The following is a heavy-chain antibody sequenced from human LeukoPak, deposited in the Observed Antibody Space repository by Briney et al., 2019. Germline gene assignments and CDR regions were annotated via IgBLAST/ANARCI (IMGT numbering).Heavy chain of an antibody. D-gene: IGHD3-22*01. V-gene: IGHV3-49*03. CDR1: GFTFGDYA. CDR2: IRSKAYGGTT. J-gene: IGHJ4*02. CDR3: TRDRAPWYYYDSSGYLSIFDY. Sequence: GSLRLSCTASGFTFGDYAMSWFRQAPGKGLEWVGFIRSKAYGGTTEYAASVKGRFTISRDDSKSIAYLQMNSLKTEDTAVYYCTRDRAPWYYYDSSGYLSIFDYWGQGTLVTVSS.